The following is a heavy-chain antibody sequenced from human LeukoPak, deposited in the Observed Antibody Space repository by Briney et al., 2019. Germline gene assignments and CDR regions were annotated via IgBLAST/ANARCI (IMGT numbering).Heavy chain of an antibody. CDR1: GYTFTSYG. D-gene: IGHD4-17*01. J-gene: IGHJ1*01. CDR3: ARDDYGDESAEYFQH. Sequence: DSVKVSCKASGYTFTSYGISWVRQAPGQGLEWMGWISAYNGNTNCAQKLQGRVTMTTDTSTSTAYMKLRSLRSDDTAVYYCARDDYGDESAEYFQHWGQGTLVTVSS. V-gene: IGHV1-18*01. CDR2: ISAYNGNT.